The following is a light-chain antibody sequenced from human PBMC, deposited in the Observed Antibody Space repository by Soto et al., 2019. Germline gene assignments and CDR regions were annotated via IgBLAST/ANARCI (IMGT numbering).Light chain of an antibody. CDR3: SSYTSSSTLYV. J-gene: IGLJ1*01. V-gene: IGLV2-14*01. Sequence: ALAQPASVSGSPGQSITISCTGTSSDVGGYNYVSWYQQHPCKAPKLMIYEVSNRPSGVSNRFSGSKSGNTASLTISGLKAEDEADYYCSSYTSSSTLYVFGTGTKVTVL. CDR1: SSDVGGYNY. CDR2: EVS.